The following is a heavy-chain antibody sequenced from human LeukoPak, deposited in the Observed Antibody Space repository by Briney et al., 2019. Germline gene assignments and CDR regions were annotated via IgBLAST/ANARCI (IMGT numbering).Heavy chain of an antibody. J-gene: IGHJ4*02. CDR3: ASLTARGFDFDY. V-gene: IGHV4-61*02. CDR2: IYTSGST. Sequence: SETLSLTCTVSSGSISSGSYYWSWIRQPAGKGLEWIGRIYTSGSTNYNPSLKSRVTISVDTSKNQFSLKLSSVTAADTAVYYCASLTARGFDFDYWGQGTLVTVSS. CDR1: SGSISSGSYY. D-gene: IGHD5-12*01.